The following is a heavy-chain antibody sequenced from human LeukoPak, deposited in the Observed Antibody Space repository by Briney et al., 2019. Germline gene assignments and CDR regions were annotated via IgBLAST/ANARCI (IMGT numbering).Heavy chain of an antibody. Sequence: GASVNVSCKASGYTFTSYDINWVRQATGQGLEWMGWMNPNSGNTGYAQKFQGRVTVTRNTSISTAYMELSSLRSEDTAVYYCARSGIAARLMVRRAFDYWGQGTLVIVSS. CDR2: MNPNSGNT. V-gene: IGHV1-8*03. CDR3: ARSGIAARLMVRRAFDY. J-gene: IGHJ4*02. CDR1: GYTFTSYD. D-gene: IGHD6-6*01.